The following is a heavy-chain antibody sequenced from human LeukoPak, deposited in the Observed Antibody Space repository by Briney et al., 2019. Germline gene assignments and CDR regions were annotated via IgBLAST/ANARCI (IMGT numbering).Heavy chain of an antibody. CDR1: GGTFSSYA. J-gene: IGHJ4*02. D-gene: IGHD1-7*01. Sequence: SVKVSCKASGGTFSSYAISWVRQAPEQGLEWMGVIIPIFGTANYAQKFQGRVTITTDESTSTAYMELSSLRSEDTAVYYCARDRTGSDWNYIGDDYWGQGTLVTVSS. V-gene: IGHV1-69*05. CDR3: ARDRTGSDWNYIGDDY. CDR2: IIPIFGTA.